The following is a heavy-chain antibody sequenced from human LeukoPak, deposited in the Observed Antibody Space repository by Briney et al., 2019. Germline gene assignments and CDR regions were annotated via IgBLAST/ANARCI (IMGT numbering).Heavy chain of an antibody. Sequence: GGSLKISWKGSGSAFTTYWICWVRQLPGKGLEGMGIIYPGDSDTRYSPSFQGQVTTSADKSISTAYLQWSSLKASDTAMYYCARHSRITIFGVEDYWGQGTLVTVSS. J-gene: IGHJ4*02. CDR1: GSAFTTYW. CDR2: IYPGDSDT. V-gene: IGHV5-51*01. CDR3: ARHSRITIFGVEDY. D-gene: IGHD3-3*01.